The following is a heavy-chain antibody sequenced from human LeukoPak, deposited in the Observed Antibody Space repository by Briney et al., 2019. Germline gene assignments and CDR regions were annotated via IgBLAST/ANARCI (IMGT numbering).Heavy chain of an antibody. Sequence: GGSLRLSCGASGLTFSSYGMHWVRQAPGKGLEWVADISYDGSNKYYADSVKGRFTISRDNSKNTLYLQMNSLRAEGTAVYYCAGVAVAFFVDIWGQGTMVTVSS. J-gene: IGHJ3*02. D-gene: IGHD3-3*02. V-gene: IGHV3-30*19. CDR3: AGVAVAFFVDI. CDR1: GLTFSSYG. CDR2: ISYDGSNK.